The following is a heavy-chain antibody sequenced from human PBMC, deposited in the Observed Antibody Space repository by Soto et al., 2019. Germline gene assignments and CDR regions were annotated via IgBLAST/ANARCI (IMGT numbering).Heavy chain of an antibody. CDR1: GGTFSRYA. CDR2: IIPGLGTI. CDR3: ARDGLIRGAIIGNFDY. V-gene: IGHV1-69*13. J-gene: IGHJ4*02. Sequence: SVKVSCKASGGTFSRYAVSWVRQAPGQGLEWMGGIIPGLGTINYAQKFQGRVTITADESTSTAYMELSSLRSEDTAVYYCARDGLIRGAIIGNFDYWGQGTLVTVSS. D-gene: IGHD3-10*01.